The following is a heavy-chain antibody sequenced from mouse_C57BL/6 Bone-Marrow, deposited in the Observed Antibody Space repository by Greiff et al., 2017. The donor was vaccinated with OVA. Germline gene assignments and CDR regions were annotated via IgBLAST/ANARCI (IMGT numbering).Heavy chain of an antibody. CDR2: IWGGGST. J-gene: IGHJ3*01. CDR1: GFSLTSYG. Sequence: VKLQESGPGLVAPSQSLSITCTVSGFSLTSYGVDWVRQPPGKGLEWLGVIWGGGSTNYNSALMSRLSISKDTSQSHAFFNMTSLHNDDTAMYYYASAFAYWGQGTLVTVSA. CDR3: ASAFAY. V-gene: IGHV2-9*01.